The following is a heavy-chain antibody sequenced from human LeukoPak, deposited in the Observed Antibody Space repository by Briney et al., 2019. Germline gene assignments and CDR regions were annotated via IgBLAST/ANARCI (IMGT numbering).Heavy chain of an antibody. D-gene: IGHD1-26*01. Sequence: SGTLSLTCTVSGGSLNTNTWWSWVRQPPGKGLEWTGEVFHSGSTNYNPSLESRLSIPMDKSNNRFSLKLSSVTAADTAVYYCAREVLGARAFEYWGQGILVTVSS. J-gene: IGHJ4*02. V-gene: IGHV4-4*02. CDR1: GGSLNTNTW. CDR3: AREVLGARAFEY. CDR2: VFHSGST.